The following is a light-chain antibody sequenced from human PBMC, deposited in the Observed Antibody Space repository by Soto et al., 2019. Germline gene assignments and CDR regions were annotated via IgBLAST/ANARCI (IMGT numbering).Light chain of an antibody. CDR2: VAS. CDR3: QQYTVWPLT. J-gene: IGKJ4*01. V-gene: IGKV3-15*01. Sequence: EIVMTQSPATLSVSQGETATFSCRASQGVSINLAWYQQKPGQTPKLLIYVASTRATGIPARFSGSGSGTEFTLTISSLQSEDFAVYYCQQYTVWPLTFGGGTKVEFK. CDR1: QGVSIN.